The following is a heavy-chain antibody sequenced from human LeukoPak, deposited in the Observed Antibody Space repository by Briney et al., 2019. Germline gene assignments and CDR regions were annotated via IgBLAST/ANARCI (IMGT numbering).Heavy chain of an antibody. Sequence: SETLSLTCTVSGGSISSYYWGWIRQPPGKGLEWIGSIYYSGSTYYNPSLKSRVTISVDTSKNQFSLKLSSVTAADTAVYYCARDPYSSSWFDYWGQGTLVTVSS. J-gene: IGHJ4*02. CDR1: GGSISSYY. CDR3: ARDPYSSSWFDY. V-gene: IGHV4-39*07. D-gene: IGHD6-13*01. CDR2: IYYSGST.